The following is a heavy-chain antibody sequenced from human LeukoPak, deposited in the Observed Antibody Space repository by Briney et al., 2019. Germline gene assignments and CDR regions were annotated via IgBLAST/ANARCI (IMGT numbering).Heavy chain of an antibody. CDR2: IYPGDSDT. V-gene: IGHV5-51*01. Sequence: GESLKISCKGSGYSFSTYWIVWVRQMPGKGLEWMGIIYPGDSDTRYSQSFQGQVTISADKSTSTAYLQWSSLKASDTAMYYCARAATTSYWSFDLWGRGTLVTVSS. CDR3: ARAATTSYWSFDL. D-gene: IGHD5-12*01. J-gene: IGHJ2*01. CDR1: GYSFSTYW.